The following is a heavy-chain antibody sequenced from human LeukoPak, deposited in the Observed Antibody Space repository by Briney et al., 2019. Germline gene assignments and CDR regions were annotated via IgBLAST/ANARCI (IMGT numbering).Heavy chain of an antibody. CDR1: GGPISSYY. V-gene: IGHV4-59*01. D-gene: IGHD6-19*01. CDR2: IYYSGST. J-gene: IGHJ3*02. Sequence: SETLSLTCTVSGGPISSYYWSWIRQPPEKGLEWIGNIYYSGSTNYNPSLKSGVTISVDTSKNQFSLKLSSVTAADTAVYYCARAQQWLVPYEFDIWGQGTMVTVSS. CDR3: ARAQQWLVPYEFDI.